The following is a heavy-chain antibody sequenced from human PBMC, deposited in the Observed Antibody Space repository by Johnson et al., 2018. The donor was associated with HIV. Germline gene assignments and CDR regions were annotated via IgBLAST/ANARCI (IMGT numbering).Heavy chain of an antibody. CDR1: GFTFTSFG. V-gene: IGHV3-30*03. CDR3: TRDGAWAM. D-gene: IGHD7-27*01. J-gene: IGHJ1*01. Sequence: QVQLVESGGGVVQPGRSLRLSCAASGFTFTSFGMHWVRQAPGKGLEWVAVISYDGSNKYYADSVKGRFTISRDNSKNTLYLQMNSLRAEDTAVYYCTRDGAWAMWG. CDR2: ISYDGSNK.